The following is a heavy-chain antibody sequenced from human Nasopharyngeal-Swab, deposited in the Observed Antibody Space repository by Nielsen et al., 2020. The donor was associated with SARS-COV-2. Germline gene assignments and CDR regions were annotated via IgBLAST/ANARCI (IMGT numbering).Heavy chain of an antibody. CDR3: AREGGEREKGEEGGGRDY. Sequence: SETLSLTCSVSGGSISSSSSYWGWIRQPPGRGLEWIGSIYYSGNTYSTPSLQSRVTISVDTSKNQFSLKLRSVTAADTAVDDWAREGGEREKGEEGGGRDYWGQGTLVTVSS. D-gene: IGHD3-16*01. CDR2: IYYSGNT. CDR1: GGSISSSSSY. J-gene: IGHJ4*02. V-gene: IGHV4-39*02.